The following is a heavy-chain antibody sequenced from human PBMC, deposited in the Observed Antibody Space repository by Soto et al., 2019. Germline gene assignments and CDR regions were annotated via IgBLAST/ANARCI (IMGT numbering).Heavy chain of an antibody. J-gene: IGHJ4*02. Sequence: QVQLVQSRAEVERPGASVKVSCKASGYTFTGYYLHWVRQAPGQGLEWMGWINPERDVTNIAPKFQVRVTMTRDTSISTAYMELSNLRSDDTAVYYCTRSLGKTYSNYAGYSDYWGQGTLVTVSS. CDR3: TRSLGKTYSNYAGYSDY. CDR2: INPERDVT. D-gene: IGHD4-4*01. CDR1: GYTFTGYY. V-gene: IGHV1-2*02.